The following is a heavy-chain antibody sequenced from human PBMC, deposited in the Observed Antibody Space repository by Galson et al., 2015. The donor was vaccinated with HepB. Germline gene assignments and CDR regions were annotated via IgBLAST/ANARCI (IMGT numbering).Heavy chain of an antibody. D-gene: IGHD3-9*01. J-gene: IGHJ4*02. V-gene: IGHV3-23*01. Sequence: PLRLSCAASGFTFNTYAMSWVRQAPGRGLEWVSGISSGGDTTFYADSVKGRFTISRDNSKNTLYLQINSLRAEDTAVYYCAKDADYSVLTLFDFWGQGTLVTVSS. CDR1: GFTFNTYA. CDR2: ISSGGDTT. CDR3: AKDADYSVLTLFDF.